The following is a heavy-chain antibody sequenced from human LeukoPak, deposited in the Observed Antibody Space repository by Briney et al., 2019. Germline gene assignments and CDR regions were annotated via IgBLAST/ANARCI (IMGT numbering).Heavy chain of an antibody. D-gene: IGHD3-22*01. CDR3: ARAEYYYDSSGYYDGYFQH. Sequence: GGSLRLSCAASGFTFNNYAMNWVRQAPGKGLEWVSGISGSGGSTYHADSVKGRFTFSRDNSKNTLYLQMNSLRAEDTAVYYCARAEYYYDSSGYYDGYFQHWGQGTLVIVSS. CDR2: ISGSGGST. J-gene: IGHJ1*01. CDR1: GFTFNNYA. V-gene: IGHV3-23*01.